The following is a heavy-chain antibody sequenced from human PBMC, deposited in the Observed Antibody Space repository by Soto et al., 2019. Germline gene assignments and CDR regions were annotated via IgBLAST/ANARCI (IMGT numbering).Heavy chain of an antibody. D-gene: IGHD2-15*01. V-gene: IGHV3-48*03. CDR3: ARDNRGGRPDRYTDL. CDR2: ISRSARTI. J-gene: IGHJ2*01. Sequence: LCLSCAASGFTFSNYEMNWVRQAPGKGLEWVSYISRSARTIYYADSVKGRFTISRDNAKNSLYLQMNSLRAEDTAVYHCARDNRGGRPDRYTDLWGRATLIT. CDR1: GFTFSNYE.